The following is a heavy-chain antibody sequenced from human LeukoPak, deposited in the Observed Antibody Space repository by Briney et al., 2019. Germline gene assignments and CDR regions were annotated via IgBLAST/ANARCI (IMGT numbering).Heavy chain of an antibody. J-gene: IGHJ4*02. CDR3: ARLSIVGATNFDY. V-gene: IGHV4-59*08. Sequence: ASETLSLTCTVSGASITSYYWSWIRQPPGKGLEWIGYIYYSGSTTYKPSLKSRVTISVDTSKNQFSLKLSFVTAADTAVYYCARLSIVGATNFDYWGQGTLVTVSS. D-gene: IGHD1-26*01. CDR1: GASITSYY. CDR2: IYYSGST.